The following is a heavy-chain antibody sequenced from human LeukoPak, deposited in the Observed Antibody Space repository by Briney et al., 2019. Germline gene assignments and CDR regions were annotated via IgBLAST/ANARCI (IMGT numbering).Heavy chain of an antibody. V-gene: IGHV4-34*01. J-gene: IGHJ4*02. CDR3: ARGGRNYGLGMSY. CDR2: INHSGST. D-gene: IGHD1-7*01. Sequence: SETLSLTCAVYGGSFSGYYWSWIRQPPGKGLEWIGEINHSGSTNYNPSLKSRVTISVDTSKNQFSLKLSSVTAEDTAVYYCARGGRNYGLGMSYWGQGTLVTISS. CDR1: GGSFSGYY.